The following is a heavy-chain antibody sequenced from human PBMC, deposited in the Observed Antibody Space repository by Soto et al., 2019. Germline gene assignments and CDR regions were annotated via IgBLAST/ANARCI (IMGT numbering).Heavy chain of an antibody. Sequence: QVQLVESGGGVVQPGRSLRLSCAASGFTFSSYGMHWVRQAPGKGLEWVAVIWYDGSNKYYADSVKGRFTISRDNSKNTLYLQMNSLRAEDTAVYYCARDDGYYYRTLDYWGQGTLVTVSS. CDR3: ARDDGYYYRTLDY. V-gene: IGHV3-33*01. CDR1: GFTFSSYG. D-gene: IGHD3-22*01. J-gene: IGHJ4*02. CDR2: IWYDGSNK.